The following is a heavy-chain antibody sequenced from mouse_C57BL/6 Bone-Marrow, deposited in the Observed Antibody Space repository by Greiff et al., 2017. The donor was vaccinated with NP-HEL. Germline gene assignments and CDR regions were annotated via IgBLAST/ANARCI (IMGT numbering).Heavy chain of an antibody. CDR2: IDPSDSYT. V-gene: IGHV1-50*01. CDR3: ARERYYYYGSSPYWYFEV. Sequence: QVQLQQPGAELVKPGASVKLSCKASGYTFTSYWMQWVKQRPGQGLEWIGEIDPSDSYTNYNQKFTGKATLTVDTSSSTAYMQLSSLTSEDSAVYYCARERYYYYGSSPYWYFEVWGTGTTVTVSS. J-gene: IGHJ1*03. D-gene: IGHD1-1*01. CDR1: GYTFTSYW.